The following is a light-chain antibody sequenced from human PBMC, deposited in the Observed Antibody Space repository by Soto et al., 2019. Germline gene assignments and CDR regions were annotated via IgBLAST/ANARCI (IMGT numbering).Light chain of an antibody. J-gene: IGKJ4*01. V-gene: IGKV1-8*01. Sequence: AIRMTQSPSSFSASTGDRVTITCRASQGISSYLAWYQQKPGKAPKLLIYAASTLQSGVPSRFSGSGSGTDFTLTISSLQPEDFATYYCQQLRMYPSTFGGGTKVDIK. CDR3: QQLRMYPST. CDR1: QGISSY. CDR2: AAS.